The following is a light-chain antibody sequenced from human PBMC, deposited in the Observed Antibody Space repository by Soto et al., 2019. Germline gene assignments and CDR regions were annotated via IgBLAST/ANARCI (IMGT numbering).Light chain of an antibody. V-gene: IGKV1-5*01. CDR2: HVS. J-gene: IGKJ1*01. Sequence: DLQMTQSPSTLSASVGDRVTITCRASQSISAWLAWYRQRPGQAPDLLIYHVSTLESGVPSRFRGSGSKTEFTLPINSLQPNDSATYFCQQYKSLWTFGQGTKVEIK. CDR1: QSISAW. CDR3: QQYKSLWT.